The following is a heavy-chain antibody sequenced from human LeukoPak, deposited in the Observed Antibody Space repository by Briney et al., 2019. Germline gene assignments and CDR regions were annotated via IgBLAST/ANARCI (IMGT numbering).Heavy chain of an antibody. Sequence: PGGSLRLSCAASGFTFSSYWMHWVRPAPGKGLVWVSRIKSDGSSPSYADSVKGRFTISRDNAKNTLYLQMNSLRAEDTAVYYCARDYFYGMDVWGQGTTVTVSS. CDR1: GFTFSSYW. J-gene: IGHJ6*02. V-gene: IGHV3-74*01. CDR3: ARDYFYGMDV. CDR2: IKSDGSSP.